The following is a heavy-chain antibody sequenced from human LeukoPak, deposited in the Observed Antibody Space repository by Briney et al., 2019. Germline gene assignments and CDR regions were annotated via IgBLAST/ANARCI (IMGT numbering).Heavy chain of an antibody. J-gene: IGHJ5*02. V-gene: IGHV4-61*05. CDR2: IYYSGST. CDR3: ARALGYYDSNGYSPFDP. CDR1: GGYISSSSYY. Sequence: SETLSLTCTVSGGYISSSSYYWGWIRQPPGKGLEWIGYIYYSGSTNYNPSLKSRVTISVDTSKNQFSLKLSSVTAADTAVYYCARALGYYDSNGYSPFDPWGQGTLVTVSS. D-gene: IGHD3-22*01.